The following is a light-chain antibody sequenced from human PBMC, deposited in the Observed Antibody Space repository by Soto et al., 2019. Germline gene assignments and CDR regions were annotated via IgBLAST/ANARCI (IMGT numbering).Light chain of an antibody. Sequence: DIVMTQSPDSLAVSLGERATINCKSSQSVLYSSNNKNYLAWYQQKPGQPPKLLIYWASTQESGVTDRFSGSGSRTDFTLTISSLQAEDVAVYYCQQYYSNALTFGGGTKVEIK. CDR1: QSVLYSSNNKNY. V-gene: IGKV4-1*01. J-gene: IGKJ4*01. CDR2: WAS. CDR3: QQYYSNALT.